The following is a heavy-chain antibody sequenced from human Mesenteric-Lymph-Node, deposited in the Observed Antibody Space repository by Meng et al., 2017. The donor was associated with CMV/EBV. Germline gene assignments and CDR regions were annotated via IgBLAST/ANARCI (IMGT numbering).Heavy chain of an antibody. V-gene: IGHV1-69*05. Sequence: SVKVAWRGSGDAFSRFAVSWVRQTPGRGLEWMGEIVPGFPTPNCAQKFQGRVTITMDDSTKAAYMEMSRLRYEDAAVYYCARLDSSGPWGQGTLVTVSS. CDR2: IVPGFPTP. CDR3: ARLDSSGP. CDR1: GDAFSRFA. D-gene: IGHD3-22*01. J-gene: IGHJ5*02.